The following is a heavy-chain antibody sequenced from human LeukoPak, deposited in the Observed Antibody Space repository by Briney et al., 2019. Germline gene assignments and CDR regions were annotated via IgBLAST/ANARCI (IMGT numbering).Heavy chain of an antibody. CDR1: GFIFSNYA. V-gene: IGHV3-23*01. Sequence: GGSLRLSCAASGFIFSNYAMSWVRQVPGRGLEWVSTISSHGDSTYVADSVKGRFTISRDNSKNSLYLRMNTVRAEDTAVYYCARDQGPIYHYYGSGSYYNNWFDPWGQGTLVTVSS. CDR3: ARDQGPIYHYYGSGSYYNNWFDP. CDR2: ISSHGDST. D-gene: IGHD3-10*01. J-gene: IGHJ5*02.